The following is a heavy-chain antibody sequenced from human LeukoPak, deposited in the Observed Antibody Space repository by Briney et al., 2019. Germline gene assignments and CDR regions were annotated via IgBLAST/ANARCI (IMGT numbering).Heavy chain of an antibody. V-gene: IGHV3-21*06. CDR2: ISTSSRYI. J-gene: IGHJ5*02. D-gene: IGHD2-2*01. Sequence: GGSLRPSCAASGFTPSTFDMNWVRQAPGKGLEWVSSISTSSRYIYYRDSVKGRFTISTDDAKNSLYLQMNSLTVEDTAVYYCARADCSGSTCYLRHSWFDPWGQGTLVTVSS. CDR3: ARADCSGSTCYLRHSWFDP. CDR1: GFTPSTFD.